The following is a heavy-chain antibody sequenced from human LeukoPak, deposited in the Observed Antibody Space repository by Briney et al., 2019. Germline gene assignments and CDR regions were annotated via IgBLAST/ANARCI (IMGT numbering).Heavy chain of an antibody. CDR2: INPNSGGT. V-gene: IGHV1-2*02. CDR1: GYAFTGYY. CDR3: ARDLTPFYGANPGF. J-gene: IGHJ4*02. D-gene: IGHD4-17*01. Sequence: ASVKVSCKASGYAFTGYYMHWVRQAPGQGLEWMGWINPNSGGTNYAQKFQGRVTMTRDTSISTAYMELSRLRSDDTAVYYCARDLTPFYGANPGFWGQGTLVTVSS.